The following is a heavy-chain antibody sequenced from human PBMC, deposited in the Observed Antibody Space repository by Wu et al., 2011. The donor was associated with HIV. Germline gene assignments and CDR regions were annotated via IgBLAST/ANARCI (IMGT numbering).Heavy chain of an antibody. CDR1: GYIFTSYG. J-gene: IGHJ4*02. Sequence: QVQLVQSGAEVKKPGASVKVSCKASGYIFTSYGINWVRQAPGQGLEWMGWISAYNGDTDYAQKFQGRVTMTTDTSTSTTYMELRSLRSDDTAVYHCATGPLKDRVPFDYWGQGTLVTVSS. CDR3: ATGPLKDRVPFDY. D-gene: IGHD2-15*01. CDR2: ISAYNGDT. V-gene: IGHV1-18*01.